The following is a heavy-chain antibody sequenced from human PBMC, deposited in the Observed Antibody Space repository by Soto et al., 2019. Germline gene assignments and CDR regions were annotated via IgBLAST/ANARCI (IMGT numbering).Heavy chain of an antibody. CDR1: GFTFSSYS. J-gene: IGHJ4*02. CDR3: ARGAYCSSTSCYTTYFDY. D-gene: IGHD2-2*02. Sequence: GGSLRLSCAASGFTFSSYSMNWVRQAPGKGLEWVSSISSTSSYINYADSVKGRFTISRDNAKNSLFLQMNSLRAEDTAVYYCARGAYCSSTSCYTTYFDYWGQGTLVTVSS. V-gene: IGHV3-21*01. CDR2: ISSTSSYI.